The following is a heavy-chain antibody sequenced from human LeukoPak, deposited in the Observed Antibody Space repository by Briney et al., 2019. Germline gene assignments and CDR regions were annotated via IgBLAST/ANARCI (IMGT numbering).Heavy chain of an antibody. J-gene: IGHJ4*02. CDR3: AREGTDSYYDSSGYLY. V-gene: IGHV4-59*12. CDR1: GGSISSYY. Sequence: SETLSLTCTVSGGSISSYYWSWIRQPPGKGLEWIGYIYYSGSTNYNPSLKSRVTISVDTSKNQFSLKLTSVTAADTAVFYCAREGTDSYYDSSGYLYWGQGTLVTVSS. CDR2: IYYSGST. D-gene: IGHD3-22*01.